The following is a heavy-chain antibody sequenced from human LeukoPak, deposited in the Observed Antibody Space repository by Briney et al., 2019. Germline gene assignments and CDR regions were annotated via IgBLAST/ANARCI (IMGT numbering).Heavy chain of an antibody. V-gene: IGHV1-46*01. J-gene: IGHJ4*02. CDR2: INPRGGST. CDR3: ARDYHGSGSLTTFDY. Sequence: ASVKVSCKASGYTFTNFYMHWVRQAPGQGLEWMGIINPRGGSTTSAQKFQGRINLTRDTSTGTFYMELSSLKSQDTAVYYCARDYHGSGSLTTFDYWGQGTLVTVSS. D-gene: IGHD3-10*01. CDR1: GYTFTNFY.